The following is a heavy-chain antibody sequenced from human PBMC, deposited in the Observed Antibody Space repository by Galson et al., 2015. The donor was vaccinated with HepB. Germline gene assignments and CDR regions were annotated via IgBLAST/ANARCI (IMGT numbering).Heavy chain of an antibody. D-gene: IGHD1-1*01. CDR3: AKDIATHSRGTFFRRETVRGFFDY. Sequence: SLRLSCAASGLTFSDYSMNWVRQAPGKGLEWVSSISSSSNYIYYADSVRGRFTTSRDNSKNTLSLQMNSLRAEDTALYYCAKDIATHSRGTFFRRETVRGFFDYWGQGSLVTVSS. J-gene: IGHJ4*02. CDR2: ISSSSNYI. V-gene: IGHV3-21*04. CDR1: GLTFSDYS.